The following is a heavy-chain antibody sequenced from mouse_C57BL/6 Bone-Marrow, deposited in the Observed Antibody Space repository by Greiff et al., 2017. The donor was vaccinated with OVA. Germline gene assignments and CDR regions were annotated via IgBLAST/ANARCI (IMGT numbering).Heavy chain of an antibody. CDR3: ALLEAY. Sequence: QVQLKQPGAELVKPGASVKLSCKASGYTFTSYWMHWVKQRPGQGLEWIGMIHPNSGSTNYNEKFKSKATLTVDKSSSTAYMQLSSLTSEDSAVYYCALLEAYWGQGTLVTVSA. V-gene: IGHV1-64*01. J-gene: IGHJ3*01. CDR1: GYTFTSYW. CDR2: IHPNSGST.